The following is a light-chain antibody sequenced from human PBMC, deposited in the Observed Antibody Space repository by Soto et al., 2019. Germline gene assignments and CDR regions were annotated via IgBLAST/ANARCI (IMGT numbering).Light chain of an antibody. V-gene: IGKV3-20*01. CDR2: GAS. J-gene: IGKJ1*01. CDR1: QNVGSNL. CDR3: HTYGNFWT. Sequence: ETGLTQSPCTLSLSPGERATLSCRASQNVGSNLLVGYQQHPGQAPRLLSYGASSRATAIPDRFSGSGSGTDFSLTIRRLEPDDFSVYHCHTYGNFWTFGQGTKVDIK.